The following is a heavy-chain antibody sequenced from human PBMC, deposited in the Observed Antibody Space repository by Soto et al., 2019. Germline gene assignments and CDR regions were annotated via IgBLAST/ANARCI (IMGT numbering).Heavy chain of an antibody. CDR2: IYPGDSDT. V-gene: IGHV5-51*01. CDR1: VYSLTSYS. D-gene: IGHD5-12*01. CDR3: ARHAWGDGYDYYYYGMDV. J-gene: IGHJ6*02. Sequence: VESLKISCKGSVYSLTSYSTGWVRQMPGKSLEWMGIIYPGDSDTRYSPSFQGQVTISADKSISTAYLQWSSLKASDIAMYYCARHAWGDGYDYYYYGMDVWGQGTTVTVSS.